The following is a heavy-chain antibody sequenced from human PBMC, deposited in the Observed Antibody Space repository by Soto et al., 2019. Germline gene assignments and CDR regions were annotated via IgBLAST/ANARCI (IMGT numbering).Heavy chain of an antibody. V-gene: IGHV4-59*08. CDR3: ARAYCSGGSCVGEFDY. Sequence: PSETLSITCTVPGGSISSYYWRWIRQPTGKGLEWIGYIYYSGSTNDNPSIKSRDNISEETSKNQISMKRSTVTAADSAVFYCARAYCSGGSCVGEFDYWGQGTLVTVS. J-gene: IGHJ4*02. D-gene: IGHD2-15*01. CDR1: GGSISSYY. CDR2: IYYSGST.